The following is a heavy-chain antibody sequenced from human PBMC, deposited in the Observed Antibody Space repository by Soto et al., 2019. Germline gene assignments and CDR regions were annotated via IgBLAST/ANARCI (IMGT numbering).Heavy chain of an antibody. V-gene: IGHV3-72*01. J-gene: IGHJ4*02. CDR1: GFTFSDHY. CDR3: AREGGYDILTGYDY. Sequence: EVQLVESGGGLVQPGGSLRLSCAASGFTFSDHYMDWVRQAPGKGLEWVGRTRNKANSYTTEYAASVKGRFTISRDDSKNSLCMQMNSLKTEDTAVYYCAREGGYDILTGYDYWGQGTLVTVSS. CDR2: TRNKANSYTT. D-gene: IGHD3-9*01.